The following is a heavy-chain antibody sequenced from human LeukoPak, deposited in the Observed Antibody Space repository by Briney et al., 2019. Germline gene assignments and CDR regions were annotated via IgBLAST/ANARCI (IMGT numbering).Heavy chain of an antibody. V-gene: IGHV4-39*01. CDR3: ASISNLLDY. Sequence: SETLSLTCTVSGGSISSSSYYWGWIRQPPGKGLEWIGSIYYSGSTYYNPSLKSRVTISVDTSKNQFSLKLSSVTAADTAVYYCASISNLLDYWGQGTLVTVSS. CDR2: IYYSGST. J-gene: IGHJ4*02. CDR1: GGSISSSSYY. D-gene: IGHD2-2*01.